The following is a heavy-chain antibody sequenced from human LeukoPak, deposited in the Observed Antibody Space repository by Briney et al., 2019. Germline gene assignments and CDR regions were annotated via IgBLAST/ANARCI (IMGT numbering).Heavy chain of an antibody. D-gene: IGHD5-12*01. CDR2: IKQDGSEK. V-gene: IGHV3-7*04. CDR3: ARGGGYGPDYFDY. CDR1: GFTFSSYW. J-gene: IGHJ4*02. Sequence: GGSLRLSCAASGFTFSSYWMSWVRQAPGKGLEWVANIKQDGSEKYYVDSVKGRFTISGDNAKNSLNLQMNSLRTEDTAVYYCARGGGYGPDYFDYWGQGTLVTVSS.